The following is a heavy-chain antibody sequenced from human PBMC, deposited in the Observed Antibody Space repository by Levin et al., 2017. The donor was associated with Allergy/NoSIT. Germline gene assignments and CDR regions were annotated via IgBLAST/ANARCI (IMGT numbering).Heavy chain of an antibody. CDR2: ISWNSGSI. CDR1: GFTFDDYA. D-gene: IGHD3-10*01. J-gene: IGHJ6*02. Sequence: SLKISCAASGFTFDDYAMHWVRQAPGKGLEWVSGISWNSGSIGYADSVKGRFTISRDNAKNSLYLQMNSLRAEDTALYYCAKDSGYYGSGSYRPPGYYYYYGMEVWGQGTTVTVSS. V-gene: IGHV3-9*01. CDR3: AKDSGYYGSGSYRPPGYYYYYGMEV.